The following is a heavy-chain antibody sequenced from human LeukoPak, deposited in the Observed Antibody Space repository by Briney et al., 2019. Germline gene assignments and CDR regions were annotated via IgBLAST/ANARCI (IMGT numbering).Heavy chain of an antibody. J-gene: IGHJ5*02. CDR2: IRYDGSNK. V-gene: IGHV3-30*02. D-gene: IGHD3-22*01. CDR3: ARDYEYDSSANNWFDP. CDR1: GFTFSSYG. Sequence: GGSLRLSCAASGFTFSSYGMHWVRQAPGKGLEWVAFIRYDGSNKYYADSVKGRFTISRDNSKNTLYLQMNSLKAEDTAVYYCARDYEYDSSANNWFDPWGQGTLVTVSS.